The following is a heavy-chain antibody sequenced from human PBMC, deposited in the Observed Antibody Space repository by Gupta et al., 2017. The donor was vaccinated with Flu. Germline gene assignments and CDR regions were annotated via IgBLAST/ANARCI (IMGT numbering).Heavy chain of an antibody. D-gene: IGHD5-18*01. Sequence: TYYWAWIRQPPEAGLEWIGNVYYTGSSYYNPSLESRLTISVDRSKNQFSLRLSSVTAADTAIYYCARDADGYNQYDIWGQGTLVSVSS. CDR1: TYY. CDR3: ARDADGYNQYDI. CDR2: VYYTGSS. V-gene: IGHV4-39*02. J-gene: IGHJ4*02.